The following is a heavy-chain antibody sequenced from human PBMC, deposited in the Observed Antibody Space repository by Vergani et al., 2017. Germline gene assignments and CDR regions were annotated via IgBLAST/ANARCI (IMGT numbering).Heavy chain of an antibody. CDR3: ARPGQGGMLAPDY. CDR1: GFTFSACP. D-gene: IGHD3-16*01. J-gene: IGHJ4*02. CDR2: IKQDGSEK. V-gene: IGHV3-7*01. Sequence: EVQLLQSGGGVIQPGGSVRLSCAASGFTFSACPMTWVRQAPGKGLEWVANIKQDGSEKYYVDSVKGRFTISRDNAKNSLYLQMNSLRAEDTAVYYCARPGQGGMLAPDYWGQGTLVTVSS.